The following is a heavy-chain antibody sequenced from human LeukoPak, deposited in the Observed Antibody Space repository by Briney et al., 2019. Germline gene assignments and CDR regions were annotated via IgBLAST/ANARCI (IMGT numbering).Heavy chain of an antibody. Sequence: SVKVSCKASGGTFSSYAVSWVRQAPGQGLEWMGRIIPIFGTANYAQKFQGRVTITTDESTSTAYMELSSLRSEATAVYYCASQRFVVFPAATNVLDIWAKGTMVTV. CDR1: GGTFSSYA. J-gene: IGHJ3*02. CDR2: IIPIFGTA. V-gene: IGHV1-69*05. D-gene: IGHD2-2*01. CDR3: ASQRFVVFPAATNVLDI.